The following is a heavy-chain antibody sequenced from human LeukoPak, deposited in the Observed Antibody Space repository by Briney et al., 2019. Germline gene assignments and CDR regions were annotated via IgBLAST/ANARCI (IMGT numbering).Heavy chain of an antibody. J-gene: IGHJ4*02. V-gene: IGHV3-7*01. CDR3: ARDTALIY. CDR2: IKQDRREK. D-gene: IGHD5-18*01. Sequence: GGSLRLSCAASGFTFTNYWMSWVRQAPGQGRELVANIKQDRREKYYVDSVKGRFTISRDNAKKSLYLQMNSLRAEDTAVYFCARDTALIYWGQGTLLTVSS. CDR1: GFTFTNYW.